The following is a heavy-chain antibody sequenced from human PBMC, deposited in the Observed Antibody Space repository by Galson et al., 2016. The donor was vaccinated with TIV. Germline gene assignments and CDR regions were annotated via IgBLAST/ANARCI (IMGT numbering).Heavy chain of an antibody. V-gene: IGHV1-2*02. CDR1: GYTFAGYY. CDR3: ARDPSPGTTSPFDI. J-gene: IGHJ3*02. CDR2: INPDSGDT. Sequence: SVKVSCKASGYTFAGYYMHWVRQAPGQGLEWMGWINPDSGDTNYSQKFQGRVTMTRDTSINPAYMEMSKLKSDDTAVYYCARDPSPGTTSPFDIWGQGTMGTVSS. D-gene: IGHD4-17*01.